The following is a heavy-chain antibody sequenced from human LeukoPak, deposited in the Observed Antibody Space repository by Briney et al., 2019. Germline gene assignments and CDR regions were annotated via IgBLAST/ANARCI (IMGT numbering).Heavy chain of an antibody. Sequence: PSETLSLTCTVSGGSISSGSYYWSWIRQPAGKGLEWIGRIYTSGSTNYNPSLKCRVTISVDTSKNQFSLKLSSVTAADTAVYYCARERYIAAAGEPIWGQGTMVTVSS. CDR2: IYTSGST. D-gene: IGHD6-13*01. CDR1: GGSISSGSYY. CDR3: ARERYIAAAGEPI. J-gene: IGHJ3*02. V-gene: IGHV4-61*02.